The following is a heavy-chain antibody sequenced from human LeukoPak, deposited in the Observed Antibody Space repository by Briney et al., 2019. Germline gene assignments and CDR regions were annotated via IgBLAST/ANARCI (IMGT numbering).Heavy chain of an antibody. CDR2: IYYSGST. CDR3: AASITIFGVVTMFDP. Sequence: PPQTLSLTCTVSGGSISSGDYYWSWICQPPGEGLEWLGYIYYSGSTYYNPSLKSRVTISVDTSKNQFSLKLSSVTAADTAVYYCAASITIFGVVTMFDPWGQGTLVTVSS. D-gene: IGHD3-3*01. CDR1: GGSISSGDYY. V-gene: IGHV4-30-4*01. J-gene: IGHJ5*02.